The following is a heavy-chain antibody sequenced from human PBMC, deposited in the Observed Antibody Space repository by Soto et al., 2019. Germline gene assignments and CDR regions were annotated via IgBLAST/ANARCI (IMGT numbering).Heavy chain of an antibody. J-gene: IGHJ1*01. D-gene: IGHD6-19*01. CDR1: GGSFSGYY. Sequence: PSETLSLTCAVYGGSFSGYYWSWIRQPPGKGLEWIGEINHSGSTNYNPSLKSRVTISVDTSKNQSSLKLSSVTAADTAVYYCARGSWDPIKSGWYVPARREYFQHWGQGTLVTVSS. V-gene: IGHV4-34*01. CDR3: ARGSWDPIKSGWYVPARREYFQH. CDR2: INHSGST.